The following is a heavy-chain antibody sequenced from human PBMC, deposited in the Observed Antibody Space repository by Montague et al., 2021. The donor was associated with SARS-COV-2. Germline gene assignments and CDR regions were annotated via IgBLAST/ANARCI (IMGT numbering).Heavy chain of an antibody. D-gene: IGHD3-10*01. Sequence: SLRLSCAASGFTFDTYGMSWVRQVPGKGLEWVSGISRSGDRTAYGDSVKGRFTISRDNAKNSLYLQINSLKVEDTAFYHCSRGGGMIRGVVDFWGQGTLVTVSS. CDR3: SRGGGMIRGVVDF. CDR2: ISRSGDRT. V-gene: IGHV3-20*01. CDR1: GFTFDTYG. J-gene: IGHJ4*02.